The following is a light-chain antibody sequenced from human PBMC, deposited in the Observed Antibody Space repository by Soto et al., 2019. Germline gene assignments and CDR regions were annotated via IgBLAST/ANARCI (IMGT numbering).Light chain of an antibody. Sequence: QSALTQPASVSGSPGQSITISCTGTSSDVGGYNYVSWYQQHPGKAPKLMIYDVSNRPSGVSNRLSGSKSGNTASLTISGLQAEDEADYYCSSFVVFGGGTKLTVL. V-gene: IGLV2-14*01. CDR2: DVS. CDR3: SSFVV. CDR1: SSDVGGYNY. J-gene: IGLJ2*01.